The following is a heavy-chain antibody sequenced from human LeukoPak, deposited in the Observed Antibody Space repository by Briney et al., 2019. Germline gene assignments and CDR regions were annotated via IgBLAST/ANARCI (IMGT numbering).Heavy chain of an antibody. CDR3: ARDCDRSGYYCY. Sequence: ASVKVSCKASGYTFSDYGISWVRQAPGQGLEWMGWISTSNGNTNYAQKLQGRVATTTDTSTSTAYMELRSLRSDDTAVYYCARDCDRSGYYCYWGQGTLVTVSS. V-gene: IGHV1-18*01. D-gene: IGHD3-22*01. CDR1: GYTFSDYG. CDR2: ISTSNGNT. J-gene: IGHJ4*02.